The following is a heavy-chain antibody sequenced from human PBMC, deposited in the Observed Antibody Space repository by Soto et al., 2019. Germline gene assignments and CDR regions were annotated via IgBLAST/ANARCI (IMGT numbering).Heavy chain of an antibody. Sequence: EVQLVESGGGLVQPGGSLRLSCAGSGFIFSNYWMHWVRQAPGKGLEWVSRIDHDGPTDYADSVRGRFTISRDNAENTLYLQMHSLRPEDTAVYYCVRDRHGDYWGQGTLVTVSS. V-gene: IGHV3-74*01. CDR2: IDHDGPT. CDR1: GFIFSNYW. CDR3: VRDRHGDY. J-gene: IGHJ4*02.